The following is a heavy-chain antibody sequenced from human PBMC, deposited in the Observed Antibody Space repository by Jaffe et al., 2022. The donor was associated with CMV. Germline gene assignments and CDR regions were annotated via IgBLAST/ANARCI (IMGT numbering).Heavy chain of an antibody. CDR3: ARDHGIGHHLFDH. D-gene: IGHD1-26*01. J-gene: IGHJ4*02. CDR1: GVSIDFGDYY. V-gene: IGHV4-31*03. Sequence: QVQLQESGPGLVKPSQTLSLTCSVSGVSIDFGDYYWSWIRQHPGGALEWLGYISSRDNAYYTPSLSGRLYISLDTSKNQFSMSLISVTAADTAVYYCARDHGIGHHLFDHWGPGTLVTVSS. CDR2: ISSRDNA.